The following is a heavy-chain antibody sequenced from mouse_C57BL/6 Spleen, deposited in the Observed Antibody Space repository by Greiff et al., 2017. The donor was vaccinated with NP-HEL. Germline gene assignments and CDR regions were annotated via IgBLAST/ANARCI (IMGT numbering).Heavy chain of an antibody. J-gene: IGHJ2*01. CDR3: ARSGYGSLYYFDY. CDR2: IYPSDSET. CDR1: GYTFTSYW. Sequence: QVQLKQPGAELVRPGSSVKLSCKASGYTFTSYWMDWVKQRPGQGLEWIGNIYPSDSETHYNQKFKDKATLTVDKSSSTAYMQLSSLTSEDSAVYYCARSGYGSLYYFDYWGKGTTLTVSS. V-gene: IGHV1-61*01. D-gene: IGHD1-1*01.